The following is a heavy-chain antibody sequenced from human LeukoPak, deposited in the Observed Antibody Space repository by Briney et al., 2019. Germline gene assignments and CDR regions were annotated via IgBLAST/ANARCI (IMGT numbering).Heavy chain of an antibody. D-gene: IGHD3-10*01. J-gene: IGHJ5*02. CDR1: GGSISSSSYN. V-gene: IGHV4-39*07. CDR3: ARRPRRYYGSGSSPSTHWFDP. Sequence: SETLSLTCTVSGGSISSSSYNWGWLRQPPGKGLEWIVCIDNSGSTYYNPSLKSRVTISVDTSKNQFSLKLSSVTAADTAVYSCARRPRRYYGSGSSPSTHWFDPWGQGSLVTVSS. CDR2: IDNSGST.